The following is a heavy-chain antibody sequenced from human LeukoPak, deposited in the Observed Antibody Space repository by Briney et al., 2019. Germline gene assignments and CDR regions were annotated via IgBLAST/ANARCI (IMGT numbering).Heavy chain of an antibody. CDR1: GDSITNGSYY. Sequence: SQTLSLTCTVSGDSITNGSYYWSWIRRPAGKGLEWIGRLYIRGSTNYSPSLKSRVTISADRSKNQLSLSLRSVTAADTGVYFCARAATGNYHFDSWGQGALVTVSS. CDR2: LYIRGST. CDR3: ARAATGNYHFDS. J-gene: IGHJ4*02. V-gene: IGHV4-61*02. D-gene: IGHD1-7*01.